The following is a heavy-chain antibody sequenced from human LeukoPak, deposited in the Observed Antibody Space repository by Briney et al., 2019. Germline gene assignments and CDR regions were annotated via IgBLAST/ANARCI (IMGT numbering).Heavy chain of an antibody. CDR3: ATSESGRSWDWFAP. J-gene: IGHJ5*02. CDR1: GGSFRTYP. D-gene: IGHD3-10*01. Sequence: ASVKVSCKASGGSFRTYPISWVRQAPGQGLEWMGGLTQFFRRTDYTQKFQGRLTITTDESSSTAYMELSDLRSDDTAVYYCATSESGRSWDWFAPWGQGTLVTVSS. CDR2: LTQFFRRT. V-gene: IGHV1-69*05.